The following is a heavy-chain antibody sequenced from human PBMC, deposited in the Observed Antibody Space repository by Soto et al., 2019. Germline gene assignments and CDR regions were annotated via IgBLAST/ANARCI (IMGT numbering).Heavy chain of an antibody. J-gene: IGHJ2*01. CDR2: IKSKNDGGTA. CDR3: ARGTTTVTMRGYFDL. Sequence: EVQLVESGGGLVKPGGSLRLSCAASGFTFSNAWMNWVRQAPGRGLEWVGRIKSKNDGGTADYAAPVTGRFTISRDNAKNSLYLQMNSLRAEDTAIYYCARGTTTVTMRGYFDLWGRGTLVTVSS. V-gene: IGHV3-15*07. CDR1: GFTFSNAW. D-gene: IGHD4-17*01.